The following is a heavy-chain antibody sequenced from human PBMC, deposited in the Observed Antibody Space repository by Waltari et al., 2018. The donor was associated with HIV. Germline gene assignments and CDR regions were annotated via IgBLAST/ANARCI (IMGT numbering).Heavy chain of an antibody. Sequence: EVQLVESGGGLVKAGGSLRLSCATSGITFNKIWMTWVRQAPGKGLEWVGRIKTKADDGTIDYAAPVKGRFTISRDDSKDTLYLQMNNLKPEDTAFYYCTILSHPFWGQGTLVTVSS. V-gene: IGHV3-15*05. J-gene: IGHJ4*02. CDR2: IKTKADDGTI. CDR1: GITFNKIW. CDR3: TILSHPF.